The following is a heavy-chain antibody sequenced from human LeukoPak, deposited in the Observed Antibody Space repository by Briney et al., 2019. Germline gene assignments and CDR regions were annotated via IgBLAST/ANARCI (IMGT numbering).Heavy chain of an antibody. CDR3: ARGIAAAPERAFDI. V-gene: IGHV4-59*12. J-gene: IGHJ3*02. Sequence: SETLSLTCTVSGGSISSYYWSWIRQPPGKGLEWIGYTYYSGSTNYNPSLKSRVTISVDTSKNQFSLKMSSVTAADTAVYYCARGIAAAPERAFDIWGQGTMVTVSS. CDR2: TYYSGST. D-gene: IGHD6-13*01. CDR1: GGSISSYY.